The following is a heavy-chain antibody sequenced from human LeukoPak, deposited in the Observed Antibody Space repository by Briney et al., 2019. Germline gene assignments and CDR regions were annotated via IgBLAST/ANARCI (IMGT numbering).Heavy chain of an antibody. CDR2: IYDSGST. CDR1: GGSISSYY. D-gene: IGHD3-22*01. V-gene: IGHV4-59*01. CDR3: ARQSISGSSLSYFDY. Sequence: SETLSLTCTVSGGSISSYYWSWIRQPPGKGLEWIGNIYDSGSTNYNPSLKSRVTISVDTSKNQCSLKLSSVTAADTAVYYWARQSISGSSLSYFDYWGQGTLVNVSP. J-gene: IGHJ4*02.